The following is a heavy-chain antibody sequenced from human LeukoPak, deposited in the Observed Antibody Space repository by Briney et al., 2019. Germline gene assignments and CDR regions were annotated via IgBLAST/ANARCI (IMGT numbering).Heavy chain of an antibody. CDR1: GDSIRSNNYY. J-gene: IGHJ4*02. CDR2: IYDTGST. CDR3: QSRFLEWLLDY. Sequence: SETLSLTCTLSGDSIRSNNYYWGWIRQPPGMGLEWIGSIYDTGSTFYNPSLKSRVIISVDTSKNQFSLKLSSVTAADTAVYYCQSRFLEWLLDYWGQGTLVTVSS. D-gene: IGHD3-3*01. V-gene: IGHV4-39*01.